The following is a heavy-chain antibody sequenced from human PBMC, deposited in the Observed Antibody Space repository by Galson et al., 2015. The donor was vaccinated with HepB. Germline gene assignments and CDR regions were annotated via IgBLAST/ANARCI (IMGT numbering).Heavy chain of an antibody. CDR2: IDPSDSYT. V-gene: IGHV5-10-1*01. J-gene: IGHJ3*02. Sequence: QSGAEVKKPGESLKISCTGSGSSFTSYWISWVRQMPGKGLEWMGRIDPSDSYTNYSPSFQGHVTISADKSISTAYLQWSSLKASDTAMYYCARMRDYGDYVGAFDIWGQGTMVTVSS. CDR1: GSSFTSYW. D-gene: IGHD4-17*01. CDR3: ARMRDYGDYVGAFDI.